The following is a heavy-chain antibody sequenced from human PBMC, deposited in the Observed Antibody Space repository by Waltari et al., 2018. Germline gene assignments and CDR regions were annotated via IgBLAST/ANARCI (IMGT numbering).Heavy chain of an antibody. CDR2: IYTSGST. D-gene: IGHD2-8*01. V-gene: IGHV4-4*09. CDR1: GGSISSYY. CDR3: ARMVLNEGFDY. Sequence: QVQLQESGPGLVKPSETLSLTCTVSGGSISSYYWSWIRQPPGKGLEWIGYIYTSGSTNYNPSLKSRVTISVDTSKNQFSLKLSSVTAADTAVYYCARMVLNEGFDYWGQGTLVTVSS. J-gene: IGHJ4*02.